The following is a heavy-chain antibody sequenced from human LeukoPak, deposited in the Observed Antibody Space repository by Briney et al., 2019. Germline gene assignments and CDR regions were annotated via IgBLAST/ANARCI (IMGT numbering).Heavy chain of an antibody. D-gene: IGHD3-3*01. CDR1: GYTFTGYY. CDR3: ASFDFWSGSTKPFDP. V-gene: IGHV1-69*13. J-gene: IGHJ5*02. Sequence: SVKVSCKASGYTFTGYYMHWVRQAPGQGLEWMGGIIPIFGTANYAQKFQGRVTITADESTSTAYMELSSLRSEDTAVYYCASFDFWSGSTKPFDPWGQGTLVTVSS. CDR2: IIPIFGTA.